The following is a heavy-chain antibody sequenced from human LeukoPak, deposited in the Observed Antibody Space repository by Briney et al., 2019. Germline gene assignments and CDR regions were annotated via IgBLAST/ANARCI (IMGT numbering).Heavy chain of an antibody. CDR2: ISYDGSNK. J-gene: IGHJ4*02. CDR3: ARASNYYDSSGYTGYYFDY. V-gene: IGHV3-30*04. D-gene: IGHD3-22*01. CDR1: GFTFSSYA. Sequence: GRSLRLSCAASGFTFSSYAMHWVRQAPGKGLEWVAVISYDGSNKYYADSVKGRFTISRDNSKNTLYLQMNSLRAEDTAVYYCARASNYYDSSGYTGYYFDYWGQGTLVTVSS.